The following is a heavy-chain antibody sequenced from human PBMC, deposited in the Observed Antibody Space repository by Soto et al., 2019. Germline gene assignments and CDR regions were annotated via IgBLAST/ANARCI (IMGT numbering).Heavy chain of an antibody. CDR2: IYYSGST. V-gene: IGHV4-59*01. D-gene: IGHD3-3*01. J-gene: IGHJ5*02. CDR3: ARDRVSIFGVDRPSCWFDP. CDR1: GGSISSYY. Sequence: QVQLQESGPGLVKPSETLSLTCTVSGGSISSYYWSWIRQPPGKGLEWIGYIYYSGSTNYNPSLKSRVTISVDTSKNQFSLKLSSVTAADTAVYYCARDRVSIFGVDRPSCWFDPWGQGTLVTVSS.